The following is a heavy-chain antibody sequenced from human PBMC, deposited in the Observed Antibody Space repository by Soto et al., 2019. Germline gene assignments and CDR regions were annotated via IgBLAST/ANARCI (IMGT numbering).Heavy chain of an antibody. D-gene: IGHD2-8*01. CDR2: VYPGTSQT. CDR3: ARQDPGMEMVLGAFDF. J-gene: IGHJ3*01. Sequence: GESLKISCKGSGYIFRNFWIGWVRQMPGKGLEWMGIVYPGTSQTTYSPSFQGQVTVSADKSISTAYLQWSSLKASDTAMYYCARQDPGMEMVLGAFDFWGQGTAVTVSS. CDR1: GYIFRNFW. V-gene: IGHV5-51*01.